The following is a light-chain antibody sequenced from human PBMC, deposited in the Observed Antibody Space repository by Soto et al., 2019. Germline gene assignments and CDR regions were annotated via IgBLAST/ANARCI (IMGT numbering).Light chain of an antibody. CDR3: QQRSNWPPA. Sequence: EIVLTQSQATLSLSPGARATLSCRASQSVSSYLAWYQQKPGQAPRLLIYDASNRATGIPARFSGSGSGTDFTLTISSLEPEDFAVYYCQQRSNWPPAVGGGTKVEIK. CDR2: DAS. J-gene: IGKJ4*01. V-gene: IGKV3-11*01. CDR1: QSVSSY.